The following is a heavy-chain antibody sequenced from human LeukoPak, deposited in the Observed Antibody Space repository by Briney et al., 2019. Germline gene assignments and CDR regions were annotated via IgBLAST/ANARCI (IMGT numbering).Heavy chain of an antibody. CDR3: ARRIDCGGRYYFDY. J-gene: IGHJ4*02. V-gene: IGHV4-59*08. Sequence: SETLSLTCTVSGGSISSYYWSWIRQPPGKGLEWIGYIYYSGSTNYNPSLKSRVTISVDTSKNQFSLKLSSVTAADTAVYYCARRIDCGGRYYFDYWGQGTLVTVSS. D-gene: IGHD4-23*01. CDR2: IYYSGST. CDR1: GGSISSYY.